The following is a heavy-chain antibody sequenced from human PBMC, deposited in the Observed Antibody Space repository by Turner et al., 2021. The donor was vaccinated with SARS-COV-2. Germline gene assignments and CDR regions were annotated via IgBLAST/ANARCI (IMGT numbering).Heavy chain of an antibody. Sequence: QVQLVQAGAEVKKPGASVKVACKVSGYTLTELSMHWVRQAPGKGRECMGGFVPEDVKTIYAQKFQGRVTMTEDTSTDTAYMELSSLRSEDTAVYYCATGYAYCGGDCSIDYWGQGTLVTVSS. CDR3: ATGYAYCGGDCSIDY. V-gene: IGHV1-24*01. J-gene: IGHJ4*02. CDR2: FVPEDVKT. CDR1: GYTLTELS. D-gene: IGHD2-21*02.